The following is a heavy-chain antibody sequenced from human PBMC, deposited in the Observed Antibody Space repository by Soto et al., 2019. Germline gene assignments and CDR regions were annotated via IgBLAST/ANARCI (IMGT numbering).Heavy chain of an antibody. J-gene: IGHJ4*02. Sequence: GESLKISCQGSGYSFNNYWIGWVRQMPGKGLEWMGIIYPGDSDTRYSPSFRGQVTISADKSTSSAYLQWSSLRASDTAMYYCARQDGYALYYFDSWGQGTLVTVSS. CDR1: GYSFNNYW. CDR3: ARQDGYALYYFDS. CDR2: IYPGDSDT. D-gene: IGHD5-12*01. V-gene: IGHV5-51*01.